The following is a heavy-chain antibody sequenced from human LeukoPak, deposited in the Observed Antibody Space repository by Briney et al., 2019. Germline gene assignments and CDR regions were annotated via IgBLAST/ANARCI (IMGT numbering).Heavy chain of an antibody. CDR3: ARVSQQTYYYDSSGYPEDY. D-gene: IGHD3-22*01. V-gene: IGHV1-2*06. CDR1: GYTFTGYY. J-gene: IGHJ4*02. CDR2: INPNSGGT. Sequence: GASVKVSCKASGYTFTGYYMHWVRQAPGQGLEWMGRINPNSGGTNYAQKFQSRVTMTRDTSISTAYMELSRLRSDDTAVYYCARVSQQTYYYDSSGYPEDYWGQGTLVTVSS.